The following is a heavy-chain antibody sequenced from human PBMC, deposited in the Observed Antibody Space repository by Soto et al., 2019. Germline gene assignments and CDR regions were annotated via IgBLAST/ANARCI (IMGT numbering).Heavy chain of an antibody. CDR1: GFPFSSYG. Sequence: QVQLVESGGGVVQPGRSLRLSCAASGFPFSSYGMHWVREAPGKGLEWVAVISYDGSNKYYADSVKGRFTISRDNSARTLKLQMQRLRPEDTALYYCVGGQYYFDYRGQGTLVTVSP. D-gene: IGHD3-10*01. V-gene: IGHV3-30*03. CDR2: ISYDGSNK. CDR3: VGGQYYFDY. J-gene: IGHJ4*02.